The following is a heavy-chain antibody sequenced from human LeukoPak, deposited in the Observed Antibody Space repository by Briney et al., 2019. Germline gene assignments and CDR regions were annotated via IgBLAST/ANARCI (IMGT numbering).Heavy chain of an antibody. J-gene: IGHJ3*02. CDR2: MNPNSGNT. CDR1: GCTFTSYD. Sequence: GASVKVSCKASGCTFTSYDINWVRQATGQGLEWMGWMNPNSGNTGYAQKFQGRVTMARNTSISTAYMELSSLRSEDTAVYYCARGTYYYDSSGYYYGNPDAFDIWGQGTMVTVSS. D-gene: IGHD3-22*01. CDR3: ARGTYYYDSSGYYYGNPDAFDI. V-gene: IGHV1-8*01.